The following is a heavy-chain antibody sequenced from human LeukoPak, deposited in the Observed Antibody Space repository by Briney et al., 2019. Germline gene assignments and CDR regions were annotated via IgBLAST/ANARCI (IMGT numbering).Heavy chain of an antibody. CDR3: ARAGTYYDYVWGSYPPGALDY. J-gene: IGHJ4*02. V-gene: IGHV4-61*02. CDR1: GGSISSGSYY. D-gene: IGHD3-16*02. CDR2: IYTSGST. Sequence: PSETLSLTCTVSGGSISSGSYYWSWIRQPAGKGLEWIGRIYTSGSTNYNPSLKSRVTISVDTSKNQFSLKLSSVTAADTAVYYCARAGTYYDYVWGSYPPGALDYWGQGTLVTVSS.